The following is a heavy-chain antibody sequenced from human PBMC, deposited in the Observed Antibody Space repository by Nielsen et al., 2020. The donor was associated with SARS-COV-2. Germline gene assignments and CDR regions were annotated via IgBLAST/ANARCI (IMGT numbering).Heavy chain of an antibody. CDR2: ISGSGGST. Sequence: GESLKISCAASGFTFSSYAMSWVRQAPGKGLEWVSAISGSGGSTYYADSVKGRFTISRDNSKNSLYLQMNSLRTEDTALYYCAKAHQEAGLIDYWGQGTLVTVSS. CDR3: AKAHQEAGLIDY. V-gene: IGHV3-23*01. D-gene: IGHD6-13*01. CDR1: GFTFSSYA. J-gene: IGHJ4*02.